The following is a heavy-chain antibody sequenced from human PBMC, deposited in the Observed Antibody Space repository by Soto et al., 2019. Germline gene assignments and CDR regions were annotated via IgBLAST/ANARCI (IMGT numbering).Heavy chain of an antibody. CDR1: GGTFSSYA. Sequence: QVQLVQSGAEVKKPGSSVKVSCKASGGTFSSYAISWVRQAPGQGLEWMGGIIPIFGTANYAQKFQGRVTIPADEPTSTAYMELSGLRSEDTAVYYCARVLIPFYCSGGSCYGSGMDVWGQGTTVTVSS. CDR3: ARVLIPFYCSGGSCYGSGMDV. CDR2: IIPIFGTA. D-gene: IGHD2-15*01. J-gene: IGHJ6*02. V-gene: IGHV1-69*12.